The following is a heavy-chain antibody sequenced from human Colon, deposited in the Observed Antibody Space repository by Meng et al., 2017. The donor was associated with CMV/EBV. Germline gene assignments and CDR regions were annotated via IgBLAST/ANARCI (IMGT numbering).Heavy chain of an antibody. CDR2: ISTIRGFM. V-gene: IGHV3-21*01. CDR3: ARDSNDYSDYAHWFDA. J-gene: IGHJ5*02. Sequence: GRSLRLSCAASRSAFGTYNMHWVRQAPGEGLEWVSSISTIRGFMYHADSGRGRFTISRDNAKNSVYLQMNSLRAEDTAVYYCARDSNDYSDYAHWFDAWGQGTLVTVSS. CDR1: RSAFGTYN. D-gene: IGHD4-11*01.